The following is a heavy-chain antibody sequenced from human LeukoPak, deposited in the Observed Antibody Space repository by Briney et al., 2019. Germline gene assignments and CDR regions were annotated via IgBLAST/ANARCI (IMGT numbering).Heavy chain of an antibody. D-gene: IGHD2-15*01. CDR1: GFTFSSYA. V-gene: IGHV3-30-3*01. J-gene: IGHJ6*02. CDR3: ASPKVGNYYGMDV. Sequence: GGSLRLSCAASGFTFSSYAMHWVRQAPGKGLEWAAVISYDGSNKYYADSVKGRFTISRDNSKNTLYLQMNSLRAEDTAVYYCASPKVGNYYGMDVWGQGTTVTVSS. CDR2: ISYDGSNK.